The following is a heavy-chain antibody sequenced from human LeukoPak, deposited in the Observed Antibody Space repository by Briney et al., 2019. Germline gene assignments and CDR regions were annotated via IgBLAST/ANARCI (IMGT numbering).Heavy chain of an antibody. CDR1: GGSISSYY. V-gene: IGHV4-4*07. J-gene: IGHJ3*02. CDR3: ARDRGYYGSGRANAFDI. D-gene: IGHD3-10*01. Sequence: PSETLYLTCTVSGGSISSYYWSWIRQPAGKGLEWIGRIYTSGSTNYNPSLKSRVTMSVDTSKNQFSLKLSSVTAADTAVYYCARDRGYYGSGRANAFDIWGQGTMVTVSS. CDR2: IYTSGST.